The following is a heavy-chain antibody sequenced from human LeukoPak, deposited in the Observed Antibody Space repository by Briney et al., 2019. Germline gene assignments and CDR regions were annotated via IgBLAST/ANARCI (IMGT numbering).Heavy chain of an antibody. D-gene: IGHD6-19*01. CDR3: ARQAVAGRIDY. Sequence: PGGSLRLSCAASGFTFSSYALSWVRQAPGKGLEWVSGITGSGGSTYYADSVKGRFTISRDNSKNTLYLQMNSLRAEDTASYYCARQAVAGRIDYWGQGTLVTVSS. V-gene: IGHV3-23*01. CDR1: GFTFSSYA. CDR2: ITGSGGST. J-gene: IGHJ4*02.